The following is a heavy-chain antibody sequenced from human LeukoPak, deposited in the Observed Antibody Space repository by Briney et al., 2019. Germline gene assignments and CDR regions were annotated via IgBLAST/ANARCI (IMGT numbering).Heavy chain of an antibody. V-gene: IGHV4-34*01. CDR2: INHSGST. CDR3: VSEDSSGYYYSDY. Sequence: SETLSLTCAVYGGSFSGYYWSWIRQPPGKGLEWIGEINHSGSTNYNPSLKSRVTISVDTSKNQFSLKLSSVTAADTAVYYCVSEDSSGYYYSDYWGQGTLVTVSS. D-gene: IGHD3-22*01. J-gene: IGHJ4*02. CDR1: GGSFSGYY.